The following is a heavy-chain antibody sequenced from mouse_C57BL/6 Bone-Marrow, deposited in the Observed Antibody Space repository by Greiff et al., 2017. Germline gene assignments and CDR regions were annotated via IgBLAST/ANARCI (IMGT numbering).Heavy chain of an antibody. CDR1: GFTFSSYA. CDR2: ISDGGSYT. Sequence: EVKVVESGGGLVKPGGSLKLSCAASGFTFSSYAMSWVRQTPEKRLEWVATISDGGSYTYYPDNVKGRFTISRDNAKNNLYLQMSHLKSEDTAMYYCARVPKQYYFDYWGQGTTLTVSS. CDR3: ARVPKQYYFDY. V-gene: IGHV5-4*03. J-gene: IGHJ2*01.